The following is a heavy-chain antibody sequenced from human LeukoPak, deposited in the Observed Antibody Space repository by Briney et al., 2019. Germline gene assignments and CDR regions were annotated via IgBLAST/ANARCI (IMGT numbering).Heavy chain of an antibody. V-gene: IGHV1-18*01. Sequence: ASVKVSCKAFGYTFTSYGISWVRQAPGQGLEWMGWISGYNGNTNYAQKFRGRVTMTIETSTSTAYMELRSLGSDDTAVYYCGIGTITMIRGVVYYYYGLDVWGQGTTVTVSS. CDR1: GYTFTSYG. D-gene: IGHD3-10*01. CDR2: ISGYNGNT. J-gene: IGHJ6*02. CDR3: GIGTITMIRGVVYYYYGLDV.